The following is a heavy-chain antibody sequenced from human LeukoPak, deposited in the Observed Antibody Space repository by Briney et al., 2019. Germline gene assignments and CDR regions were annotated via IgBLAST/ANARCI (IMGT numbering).Heavy chain of an antibody. CDR1: GFTFSSYG. V-gene: IGHV3-30*18. J-gene: IGHJ4*02. CDR3: AKTGYGYGGLDY. CDR2: ISYDGSNK. D-gene: IGHD5-18*01. Sequence: PGGSLRLSCAASGFTFSSYGMHWVRQAPGKGLEWVAVISYDGSNKYYADSVKGRFTISRDNSKNTLYLQMNSLRAEDTAVYYCAKTGYGYGGLDYWGQGTLVTVSS.